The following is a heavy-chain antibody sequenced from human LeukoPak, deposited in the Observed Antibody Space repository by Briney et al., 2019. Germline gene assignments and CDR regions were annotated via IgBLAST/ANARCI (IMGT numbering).Heavy chain of an antibody. CDR1: GYSFTSYW. Sequence: KPGESPELPCKGSGYSFTSYWIGWVRQMPGKGLEWMGIIYPGDSDTRYSPSFQGQVTISADKSISTAYLQWSSLKASDTATYYCVAGYSSSWYYYYYGMDVRGQGTTVTVSS. J-gene: IGHJ6*02. V-gene: IGHV5-51*01. CDR2: IYPGDSDT. CDR3: VAGYSSSWYYYYYGMDV. D-gene: IGHD6-13*01.